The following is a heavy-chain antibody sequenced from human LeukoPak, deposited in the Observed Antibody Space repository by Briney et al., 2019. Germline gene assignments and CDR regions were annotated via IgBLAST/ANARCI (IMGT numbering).Heavy chain of an antibody. D-gene: IGHD5-12*01. CDR1: GFTISNYW. CDR3: APQQSYSPYNWFDP. Sequence: PGGSLRLSCVGSGFTISNYWMHWVRQAPGTGLVWVSRIHPDGRITTYADSVKGRFTISRDNAKNTLYLQMNNLRAEDTAVYFCAPQQSYSPYNWFDPWGQGTLVTVSS. J-gene: IGHJ5*02. V-gene: IGHV3-74*03. CDR2: IHPDGRIT.